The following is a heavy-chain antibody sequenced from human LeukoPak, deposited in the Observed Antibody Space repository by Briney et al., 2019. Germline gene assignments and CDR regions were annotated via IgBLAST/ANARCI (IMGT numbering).Heavy chain of an antibody. CDR3: ARDGGNGIDY. CDR2: IYYSGST. J-gene: IGHJ4*02. Sequence: SETLSLTCTVSGGSISSTSYYWSWIRQPPGKGLEWIGYIYYSGSTNYNPSLKSRVTISVDTSKNQFSLKLSSVTAADTAVYYCARDGGNGIDYWGQGTLVTVSS. CDR1: GGSISSTSYY. D-gene: IGHD1-1*01. V-gene: IGHV4-61*01.